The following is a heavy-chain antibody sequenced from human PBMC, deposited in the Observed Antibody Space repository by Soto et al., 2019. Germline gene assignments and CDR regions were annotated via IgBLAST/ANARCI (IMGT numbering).Heavy chain of an antibody. CDR2: IYYSGST. D-gene: IGHD3-22*01. J-gene: IGHJ4*02. V-gene: IGHV4-39*01. Sequence: PSETLSLTCTVSGGSISSSSYYWGWIRQPPGKGLEWIGSIYYSGSTYYNPSLKSRVTISVDTSKNQFSLKLSSVTAADTAVYYCASSYDSSGYYSGNFDFWGQGTLVTVSS. CDR1: GGSISSSSYY. CDR3: ASSYDSSGYYSGNFDF.